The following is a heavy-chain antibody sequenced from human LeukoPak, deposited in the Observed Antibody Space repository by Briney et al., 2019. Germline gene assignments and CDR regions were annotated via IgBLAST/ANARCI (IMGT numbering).Heavy chain of an antibody. D-gene: IGHD3-22*01. CDR3: ARDVDSSGYYQYYFDY. CDR2: IYYSGST. Sequence: SETLSLTCTVSGGSISSGGYYWGWIRQHPGKGLEWIGYIYYSGSTYYNPSLKSRVTISVDTSKNQFSLKLSSVTAADTAVYYCARDVDSSGYYQYYFDYWGQGTLVTVSS. J-gene: IGHJ4*02. CDR1: GGSISSGGYY. V-gene: IGHV4-31*03.